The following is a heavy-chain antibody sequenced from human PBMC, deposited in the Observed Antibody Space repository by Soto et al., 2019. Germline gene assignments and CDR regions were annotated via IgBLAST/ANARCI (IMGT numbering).Heavy chain of an antibody. CDR3: ARDLLAAAGSDFGY. CDR1: GYALTSYG. J-gene: IGHJ4*02. CDR2: ISAYNGNT. V-gene: IGHV1-18*01. Sequence: ASVKVSCKASGYALTSYGISWVRQAPGQGLEWMGWISAYNGNTNYAQKLQGRVTMTTDTSTSTAYMELRSLRSDDTAVYYCARDLLAAAGSDFGYWGQGTLVTVSS. D-gene: IGHD6-13*01.